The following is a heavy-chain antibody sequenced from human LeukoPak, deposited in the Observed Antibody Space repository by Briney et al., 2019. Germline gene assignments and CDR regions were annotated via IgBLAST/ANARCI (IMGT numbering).Heavy chain of an antibody. CDR3: ATDGEQLVARYYFDY. D-gene: IGHD6-6*01. V-gene: IGHV1-2*02. J-gene: IGHJ4*02. CDR1: AYTFTGYY. Sequence: ASMKVSCKASAYTFTGYYMHWERQAPGQGIEWMGWTNRNSGGTNYERRFQGRVTMTRDTSISTACMELSGLRSDDTAVYYGATDGEQLVARYYFDYWGQGTLVTVSS. CDR2: TNRNSGGT.